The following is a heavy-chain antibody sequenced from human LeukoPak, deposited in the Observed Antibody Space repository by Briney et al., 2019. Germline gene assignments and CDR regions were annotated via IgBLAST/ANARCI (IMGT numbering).Heavy chain of an antibody. CDR3: ARREGPAANDY. V-gene: IGHV4-39*01. Sequence: SETLSLTCTVSGDSISSSTYYWGWIRQPPGKGLEWIGSIYYSGSTYYNPSLKSRVTISVDTSKNQFSLKLSSVTAADTAVYYCARREGPAANDYWGQGTLVTVSS. D-gene: IGHD2-2*01. J-gene: IGHJ4*02. CDR2: IYYSGST. CDR1: GDSISSSTYY.